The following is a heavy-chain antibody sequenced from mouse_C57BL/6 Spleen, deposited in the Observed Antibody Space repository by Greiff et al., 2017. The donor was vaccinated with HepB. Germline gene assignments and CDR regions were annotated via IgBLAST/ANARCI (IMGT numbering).Heavy chain of an antibody. CDR2: ISSGGSYT. CDR3: ARLRRG. CDR1: GFTFSSYG. Sequence: DVQLVESGGDLVKPGGSLKLSCAASGFTFSSYGMSWVRQTPDKRLEWVATISSGGSYTYYPDSVKGRFTISRDNAKNTLYLQMSSLKSEDTAMYYCARLRRGWGQGTLVTVSA. J-gene: IGHJ3*01. D-gene: IGHD3-1*01. V-gene: IGHV5-6*01.